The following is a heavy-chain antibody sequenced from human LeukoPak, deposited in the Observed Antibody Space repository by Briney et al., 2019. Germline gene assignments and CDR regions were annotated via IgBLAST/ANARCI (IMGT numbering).Heavy chain of an antibody. V-gene: IGHV1-69*13. CDR3: ARDQIPGIAAAGSKYYFDY. D-gene: IGHD6-13*01. CDR2: IIPIFGTA. CDR1: GYTFTGYY. Sequence: SEKVSCKASGYTFTGYYMYWVRQAPGQGLEWMGGIIPIFGTANYAQKFQGRVTITADESTSTAYMELSSLRSEDTAVYYCARDQIPGIAAAGSKYYFDYWGQGTLVTVSS. J-gene: IGHJ4*02.